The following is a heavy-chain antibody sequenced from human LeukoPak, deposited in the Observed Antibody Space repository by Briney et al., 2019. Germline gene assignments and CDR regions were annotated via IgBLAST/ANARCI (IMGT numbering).Heavy chain of an antibody. D-gene: IGHD2/OR15-2a*01. CDR1: GFTFSDYY. V-gene: IGHV3-11*03. CDR3: SILCLYAFDI. J-gene: IGHJ3*02. Sequence: PGGSLRLSCAASGFTFSDYYMSWVRQAPGKGVDCVSYIFCIISYPIYPVSVNCPFTNSIHNSKNSLYHQINPLTAQDTAVYFFSILCLYAFDILGQGTMVTVSS. CDR2: IFCIISYP.